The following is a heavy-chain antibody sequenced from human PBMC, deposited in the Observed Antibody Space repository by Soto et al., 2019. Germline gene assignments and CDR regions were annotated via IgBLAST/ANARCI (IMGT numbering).Heavy chain of an antibody. D-gene: IGHD6-25*01. V-gene: IGHV3-48*03. CDR2: ISSSGRII. CDR1: GFTLGGYE. Sequence: EVHLAESGGGLVQPGGSLRLSCAASGFTLGGYEMNWVRQAPGKGLEWVAYISSSGRIIYYADPVKGRFTISRDNAKNSVDLQMNSLRVEDTAVYSCAREGSGIAAGNMYDYWGQGTQVTVSS. CDR3: AREGSGIAAGNMYDY. J-gene: IGHJ4*02.